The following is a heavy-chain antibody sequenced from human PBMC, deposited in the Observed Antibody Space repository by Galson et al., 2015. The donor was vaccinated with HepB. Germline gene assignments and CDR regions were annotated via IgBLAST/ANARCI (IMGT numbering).Heavy chain of an antibody. CDR3: ARLEPGIAVFDY. J-gene: IGHJ4*02. CDR1: GYTFRNYG. CDR2: IIPILGIA. V-gene: IGHV1-69*04. D-gene: IGHD6-19*01. Sequence: SVKVSCKASGYTFRNYGITWVRQAPGQGLEWMGRIIPILGIANYAQKFQGRVTITADKSTSTAYMELSSLRSEDTAVYYCARLEPGIAVFDYWGQGTLVTVSS.